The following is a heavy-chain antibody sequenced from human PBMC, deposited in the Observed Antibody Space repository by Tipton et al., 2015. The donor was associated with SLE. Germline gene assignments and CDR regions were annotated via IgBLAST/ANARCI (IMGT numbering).Heavy chain of an antibody. V-gene: IGHV3-15*01. CDR2: IKSKTDGGTT. CDR3: TFRRLDYFDY. CDR1: GFTFSSYG. Sequence: SLRLSCAASGFTFSSYGMHWVRQAPGKGLEWVGRIKSKTDGGTTDYAAPVKGRFTISRDDSKNTLYLQMNSLKTEDTAVYYCTFRRLDYFDYWGQGTLVTVSS. D-gene: IGHD3-9*01. J-gene: IGHJ4*02.